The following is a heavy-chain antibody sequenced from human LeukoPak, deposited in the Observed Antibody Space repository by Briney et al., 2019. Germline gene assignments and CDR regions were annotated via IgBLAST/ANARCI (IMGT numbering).Heavy chain of an antibody. CDR3: ATRVGGNWNSDAFDI. D-gene: IGHD1-7*01. V-gene: IGHV1-24*01. Sequence: GASVKVSCKVSGYTLTELSMHWVRQAPGKGLEWMGGFDPEDGETIYAQKFQGRVTMTEDTSTDTAYMELSSLRSEDTAVYYCATRVGGNWNSDAFDIWGQGTMVTVSS. CDR1: GYTLTELS. J-gene: IGHJ3*02. CDR2: FDPEDGET.